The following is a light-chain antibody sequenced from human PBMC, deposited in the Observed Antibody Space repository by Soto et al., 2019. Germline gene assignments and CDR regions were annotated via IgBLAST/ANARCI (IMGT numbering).Light chain of an antibody. CDR1: QTIGKY. Sequence: KMTQSPSSLSATVGDIVTITCRASQTIGKYLNWYQQQPGKVPKLLIYDASYLQSGVPSRFSGSESGTDFTLNISDLRPEDFATYYCQQSFSIPFTFGPGTKVDIK. CDR3: QQSFSIPFT. V-gene: IGKV1-39*01. J-gene: IGKJ3*01. CDR2: DAS.